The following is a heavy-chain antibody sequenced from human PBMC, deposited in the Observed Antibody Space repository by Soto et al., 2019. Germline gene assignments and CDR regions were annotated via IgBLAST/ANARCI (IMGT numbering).Heavy chain of an antibody. J-gene: IGHJ4*02. CDR1: GFTFSDYY. CDR3: ARDYRGEGATSAAPFDY. D-gene: IGHD1-26*01. CDR2: ISSSSSYT. Sequence: QVQLVESGGGLVKPGGSLRLSCAASGFTFSDYYMSWIRQAPGKGLEWVSYISSSSSYTSYADSVKGRFTISRDNAKNSLYLQMNRLRAEDTAVYYCARDYRGEGATSAAPFDYWGQGTLVTVSS. V-gene: IGHV3-11*06.